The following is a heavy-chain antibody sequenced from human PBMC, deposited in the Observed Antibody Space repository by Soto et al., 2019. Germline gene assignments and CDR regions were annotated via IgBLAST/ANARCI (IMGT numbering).Heavy chain of an antibody. D-gene: IGHD4-4*01. J-gene: IGHJ4*02. CDR1: VYTFNSDY. CDR2: INPSGGST. CDR3: ARSVTADY. V-gene: IGHV1-46*02. Sequence: ASVTVSCKASVYTFNSDYMNWVRQAPGQGLEWMGIINPSGGSTSYAQKFQGRVTMTGDTSTSTVYMELTSLRSDDTAVYYCARSVTADYWGQGTLVTVSS.